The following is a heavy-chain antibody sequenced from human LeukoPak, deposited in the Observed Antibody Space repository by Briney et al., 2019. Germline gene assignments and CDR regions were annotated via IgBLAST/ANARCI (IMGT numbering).Heavy chain of an antibody. D-gene: IGHD3-22*01. V-gene: IGHV3-7*01. CDR3: ARVGLGDSSGYYGRGPSDY. J-gene: IGHJ4*02. CDR2: IKQDGSEK. CDR1: GFTFSSYW. Sequence: PGGSLRLSCAASGFTFSSYWMSWVRQAPGKGLEWVANIKQDGSEKYYVDSVKGRFTISRDNAKNSLYLQMNSLRAEDTAVYYCARVGLGDSSGYYGRGPSDYWGQGTLVTVSS.